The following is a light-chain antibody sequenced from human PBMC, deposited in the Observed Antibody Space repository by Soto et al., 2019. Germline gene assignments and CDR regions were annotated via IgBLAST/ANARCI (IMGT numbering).Light chain of an antibody. J-gene: IGKJ4*01. CDR1: QTVRNNY. CDR2: DAS. CDR3: QQFSSYPLT. Sequence: VLTQSPGTLSLSPGDRATPSCRASQTVRNNYLAWYQQKTGQAPRLLIDDASSRATGIPDRGSGGGAGTDCTLTISRLEPEDVAVYYCQQFSSYPLTFGGGTKVDIK. V-gene: IGKV3-20*01.